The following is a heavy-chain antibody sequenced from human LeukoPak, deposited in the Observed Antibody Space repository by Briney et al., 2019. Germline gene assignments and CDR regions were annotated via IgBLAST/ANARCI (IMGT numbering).Heavy chain of an antibody. CDR3: ARAMVRGVRLFDY. CDR1: GGSISSGGYY. J-gene: IGHJ4*02. CDR2: IYYSGST. D-gene: IGHD3-10*01. V-gene: IGHV4-31*03. Sequence: PSETLSLTCTVSGGSISSGGYYWSWIRQHPEKGLEWIGYIYYSGSTYYNPSPKSRVTISVDTSKNQFSLKLSSVTAADTAVYYCARAMVRGVRLFDYWGQGTLVTVSS.